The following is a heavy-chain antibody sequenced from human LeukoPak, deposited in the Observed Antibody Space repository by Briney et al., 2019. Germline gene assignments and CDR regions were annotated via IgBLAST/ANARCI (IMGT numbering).Heavy chain of an antibody. CDR1: GFTFSSYA. D-gene: IGHD1-20*01. V-gene: IGHV3-23*01. J-gene: IGHJ5*02. CDR2: ISGSGGST. Sequence: GGSLRLSCAASGFTFSSYAMSWVRQAPGKGLEWVSAISGSGGSTYYADSVKGRFTISRDNAKNSLYLQMNSLRAEDTAVYYCARGLLITANWFDPWGQGTLVTVSS. CDR3: ARGLLITANWFDP.